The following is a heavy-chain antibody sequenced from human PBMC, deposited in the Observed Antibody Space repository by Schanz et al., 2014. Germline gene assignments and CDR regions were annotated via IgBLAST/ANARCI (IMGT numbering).Heavy chain of an antibody. D-gene: IGHD4-17*01. CDR2: LSWNRGSV. Sequence: EMQLVESGGGLVQPGRSLRLSCAASGFTFEDYAMHWVRQVPGKGLEWVAGLSWNRGSVGYADSVKGRFTISRDNANNTLDLQMKSLRPEDTALYYCVKDTNGGDSGNYHAFDVWGQGTRVTVSS. V-gene: IGHV3-9*01. J-gene: IGHJ3*01. CDR3: VKDTNGGDSGNYHAFDV. CDR1: GFTFEDYA.